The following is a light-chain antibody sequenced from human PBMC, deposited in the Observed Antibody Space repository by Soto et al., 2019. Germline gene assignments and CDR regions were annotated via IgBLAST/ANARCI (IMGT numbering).Light chain of an antibody. CDR2: RNN. Sequence: QSVLTQPPSASGTPGQRVTISCSGSSSNVGSEYVVWYHHLPGTAPKLLIYRNNQRPSGVPDRCAGSKSGTSASLAISGRRSEDEADYYCAARDDSLSGHWVFGAGTKLTVL. J-gene: IGLJ3*02. V-gene: IGLV1-47*01. CDR3: AARDDSLSGHWV. CDR1: SSNVGSEY.